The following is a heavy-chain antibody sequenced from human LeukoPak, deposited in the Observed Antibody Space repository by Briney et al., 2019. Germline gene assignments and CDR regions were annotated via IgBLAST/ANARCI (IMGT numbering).Heavy chain of an antibody. CDR2: MNPNSGNT. CDR3: ARGRLTPDYYYYMDV. Sequence: ASVKVSCKASGYTFTGYDINWVRQATRQGLEWMGWMNPNSGNTGYAQKFQGRVTMTRNTSISTAYMELSSLRSEDTAVYYCARGRLTPDYYYYMDVWGKGTTVTVSS. D-gene: IGHD4/OR15-4a*01. CDR1: GYTFTGYD. J-gene: IGHJ6*03. V-gene: IGHV1-8*01.